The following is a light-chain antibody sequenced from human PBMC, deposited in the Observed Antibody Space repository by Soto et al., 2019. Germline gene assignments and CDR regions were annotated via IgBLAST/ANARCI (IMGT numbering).Light chain of an antibody. CDR3: QQYNDWPPYT. CDR1: QSIGSN. CDR2: GAS. V-gene: IGKV3-15*01. J-gene: IGKJ2*01. Sequence: EVLMTQSQGTLSVSPGERVTVSCRASQSIGSNLAWYQQKPGQAPRLLIYGASTRVIGVPDRFSGGRSGTEFTLTISSMKSEDIAVYFCQQYNDWPPYTFGQGTKLEIK.